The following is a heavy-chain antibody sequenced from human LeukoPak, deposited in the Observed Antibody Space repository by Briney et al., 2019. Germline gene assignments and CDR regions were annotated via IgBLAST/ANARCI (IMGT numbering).Heavy chain of an antibody. Sequence: GGSLRLSCAASGFSFRNYGMSWVRQAPGKGLEWVSALSGSGDTTYYGDSERGRFTISRDNSKNTLYLQINSLRAEDTAVYYCARAPKFRLVGVSKGPFDPWGQGTLVTVSS. CDR1: GFSFRNYG. J-gene: IGHJ5*02. V-gene: IGHV3-23*01. CDR3: ARAPKFRLVGVSKGPFDP. CDR2: LSGSGDTT. D-gene: IGHD1-26*01.